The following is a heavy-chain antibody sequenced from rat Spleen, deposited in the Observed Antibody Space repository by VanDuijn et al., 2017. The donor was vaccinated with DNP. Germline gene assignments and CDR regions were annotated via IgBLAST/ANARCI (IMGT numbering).Heavy chain of an antibody. Sequence: QVQLKESGPGLVQSSQTLSLTCTVSGFSLTSYGVSWVRQPPGKGLEWIAAIWSGGSTDYNSALKSRLSISRDTSKSQVFLKVNSVQTEDTAMYFCARSGTTMATLYFDYWGQGVMVTVSS. CDR1: GFSLTSYG. V-gene: IGHV2S12*01. CDR3: ARSGTTMATLYFDY. D-gene: IGHD1-12*02. CDR2: IWSGGST. J-gene: IGHJ2*01.